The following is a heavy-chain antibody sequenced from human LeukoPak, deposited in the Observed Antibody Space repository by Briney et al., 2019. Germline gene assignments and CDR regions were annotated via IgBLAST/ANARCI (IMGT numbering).Heavy chain of an antibody. CDR3: ARVRGRNQLFWFDP. Sequence: GASVKVSCKASGYTFTSYGISWVRQAPGQGLEWMGWISAYNGNTNYAQKLQGRVTMTTDTSTSTAYMELRSLRSDDTAVCYCARVRGRNQLFWFDPWGQGTLVTVSS. CDR2: ISAYNGNT. V-gene: IGHV1-18*01. D-gene: IGHD1-14*01. CDR1: GYTFTSYG. J-gene: IGHJ5*02.